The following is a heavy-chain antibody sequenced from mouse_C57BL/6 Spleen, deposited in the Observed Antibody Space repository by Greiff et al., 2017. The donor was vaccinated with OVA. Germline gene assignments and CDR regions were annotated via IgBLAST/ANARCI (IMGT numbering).Heavy chain of an antibody. V-gene: IGHV1-80*01. CDR1: GYAFSSYW. J-gene: IGHJ4*01. D-gene: IGHD2-12*01. CDR3: AREGVYYSVYYAMDY. Sequence: QVQLQQSGAELVKPGASVKISCKASGYAFSSYWMNWVKQRPGKGLEWIGQIYPGDGDTNYNGKFKGKATLTADKSSSTAYMQLSSLTSEDSAVDFCAREGVYYSVYYAMDYWGQGTSVTVSS. CDR2: IYPGDGDT.